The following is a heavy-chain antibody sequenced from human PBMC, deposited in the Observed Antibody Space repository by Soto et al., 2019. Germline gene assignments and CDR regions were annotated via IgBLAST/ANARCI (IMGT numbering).Heavy chain of an antibody. CDR1: GYTFTGYY. J-gene: IGHJ5*02. CDR3: ARGPRGLEGTNWFDP. V-gene: IGHV1-2*04. D-gene: IGHD1-1*01. Sequence: AAVKVSCKASGYTFTGYYMLCVRQAHGQGLEWMGWINPNSGDTNYAQKFQGWVTMTRDTSISTAYMELSRLRSDDTAVYYCARGPRGLEGTNWFDPWGQGTLVTVSS. CDR2: INPNSGDT.